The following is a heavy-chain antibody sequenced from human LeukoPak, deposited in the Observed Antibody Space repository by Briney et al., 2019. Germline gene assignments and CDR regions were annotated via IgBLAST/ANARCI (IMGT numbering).Heavy chain of an antibody. CDR3: ARQGVGATDC. CDR2: IYYSGST. CDR1: GGSISSGGYY. D-gene: IGHD1-26*01. Sequence: PSQTLSLTCTVSGGSISSGGYYWSWIRQHPGKGLEWIGYIYYSGSTYYNPSLKSRVTISVDTSKNQFSLKLSSVTAVDTAVYYCARQGVGATDCWGQGTLVTVSS. V-gene: IGHV4-31*03. J-gene: IGHJ4*02.